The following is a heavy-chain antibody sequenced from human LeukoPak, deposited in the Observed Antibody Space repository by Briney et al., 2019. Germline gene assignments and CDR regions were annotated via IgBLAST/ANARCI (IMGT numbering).Heavy chain of an antibody. CDR3: ARDLGNSGYDYLRRWFDP. V-gene: IGHV3-30*04. J-gene: IGHJ5*02. Sequence: GRSLRLSCAASGFTFSSYAMHWVRQAPGKGLEWVAVISYDGSNKYYADSVKGRFTISRDNSKNTLYLQMNSLRAEDTAVYYCARDLGNSGYDYLRRWFDPWGQGTLVTVSS. CDR2: ISYDGSNK. D-gene: IGHD5-12*01. CDR1: GFTFSSYA.